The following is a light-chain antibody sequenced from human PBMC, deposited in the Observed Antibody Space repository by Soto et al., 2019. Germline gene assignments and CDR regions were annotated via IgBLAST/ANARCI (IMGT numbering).Light chain of an antibody. CDR2: DVS. CDR3: CSYAGTYTMV. CDR1: ISDVGAYKY. V-gene: IGLV2-11*01. J-gene: IGLJ2*01. Sequence: QSVLTQPRSVSGSPGQSVTISCTGTISDVGAYKYVSWYQPHPGKDPKLMISDVSKRTLGVPDRFSGSKSGNTASLTISGLQAEDEDDYYCCSYAGTYTMVFGGGTKVTVL.